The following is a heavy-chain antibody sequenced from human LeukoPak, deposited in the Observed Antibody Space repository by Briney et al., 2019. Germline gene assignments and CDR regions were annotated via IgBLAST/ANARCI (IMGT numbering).Heavy chain of an antibody. CDR3: ARDKDGYTDY. J-gene: IGHJ4*02. CDR1: GFTFSSYA. V-gene: IGHV3-21*01. CDR2: ISSSSSYI. Sequence: GGSLRLYCAASGFTFSSYAMSWVRQAPGKGLEWVSSISSSSSYIYYADSVKGRFTISRDNAKNSLYLQMNSLRAEDTAVYYCARDKDGYTDYWGQGTLVTVSS. D-gene: IGHD5-24*01.